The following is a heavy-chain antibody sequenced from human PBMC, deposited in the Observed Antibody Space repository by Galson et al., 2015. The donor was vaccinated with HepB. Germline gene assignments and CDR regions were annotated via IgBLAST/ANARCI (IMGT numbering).Heavy chain of an antibody. CDR3: ATVSRYDSSGYYPW. J-gene: IGHJ4*02. Sequence: SVKVSCKASGYTFSSYAMHWVRQAPGQRLEWMGWINTGNGNTKYSQKFQGRVTITRDTSASTAYMELSSLRSEDTAVYYCATVSRYDSSGYYPWWGQGTLVTVSS. CDR2: INTGNGNT. D-gene: IGHD3-22*01. V-gene: IGHV1-3*04. CDR1: GYTFSSYA.